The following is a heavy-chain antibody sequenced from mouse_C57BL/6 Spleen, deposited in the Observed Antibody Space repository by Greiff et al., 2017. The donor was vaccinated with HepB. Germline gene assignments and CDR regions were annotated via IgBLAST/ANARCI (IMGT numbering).Heavy chain of an antibody. V-gene: IGHV1-22*01. CDR1: GYTFTDYN. J-gene: IGHJ4*01. CDR2: INPNNGGT. D-gene: IGHD6-5*01. CDR3: ARGVGLYAMDY. Sequence: EVKLEESGPELVKPGASVKMSCKASGYTFTDYNMHWVKQSHGKSLEWIGYINPNNGGTSYNQKFKGKATLTVNKSSSTAYMELRSLTSEDSAVYYCARGVGLYAMDYWGQGTSVTVSS.